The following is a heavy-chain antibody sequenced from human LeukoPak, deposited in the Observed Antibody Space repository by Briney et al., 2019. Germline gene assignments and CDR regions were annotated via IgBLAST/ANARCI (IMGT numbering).Heavy chain of an antibody. V-gene: IGHV3-7*01. CDR2: IKQDGSEK. D-gene: IGHD2-2*01. CDR1: GFTLRYYW. CDR3: ARIYCSSTNCDRWNAFDI. Sequence: PGGSLRLSCVACGFTLRYYWMSWVRQAPGKGLEWVANIKQDGSEKYYLDSVKGRFTISRDNAENSLFLQMNSLRVEDTAVYYCARIYCSSTNCDRWNAFDIWGQGTMVTGSS. J-gene: IGHJ3*02.